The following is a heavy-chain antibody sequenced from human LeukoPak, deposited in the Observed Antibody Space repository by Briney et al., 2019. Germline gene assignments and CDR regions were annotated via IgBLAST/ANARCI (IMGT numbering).Heavy chain of an antibody. CDR3: AKDIGHDWSGYLYYFDY. D-gene: IGHD3-3*01. CDR2: IYYSGST. V-gene: IGHV4-39*02. CDR1: GGSISSSSYY. J-gene: IGHJ4*02. Sequence: SETLSLTCTVSGGSISSSSYYWGWIRQPPGKGLEWIGSIYYSGSTYYNPSLKSRVTISVDTSKNQFSLKLSSVTAADTAVYYCAKDIGHDWSGYLYYFDYWGQGTLVTVSS.